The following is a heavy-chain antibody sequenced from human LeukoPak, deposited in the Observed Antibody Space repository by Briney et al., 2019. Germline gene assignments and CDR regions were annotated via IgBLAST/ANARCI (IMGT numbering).Heavy chain of an antibody. CDR2: INHSGST. J-gene: IGHJ3*02. Sequence: SETLSLTCAVYGGFFSGYYWSWIRQPPGKGLEWIGEINHSGSTNYNPSLKSRVTISVDTSKNQFSLKLSSVTAADTAVYYCARGYYDFWSGYSPDAFDIWGQGTMVTVSS. V-gene: IGHV4-34*01. D-gene: IGHD3-3*01. CDR3: ARGYYDFWSGYSPDAFDI. CDR1: GGFFSGYY.